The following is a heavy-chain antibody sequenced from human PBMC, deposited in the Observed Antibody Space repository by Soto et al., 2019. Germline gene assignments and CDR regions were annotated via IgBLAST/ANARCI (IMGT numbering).Heavy chain of an antibody. CDR2: INPNSGGT. D-gene: IGHD6-19*01. J-gene: IGHJ6*02. V-gene: IGHV1-2*04. CDR3: AADAYSSGWYENYYYYYGMDV. Sequence: ASVKVSCKASGYTFTGYYMHWVRQAPGQGLEWMGWINPNSGGTNYAQKFQGWVTMTRDTSISTAYMELSRLRSEDTAVYYCAADAYSSGWYENYYYYYGMDVCGQGTTVTVSS. CDR1: GYTFTGYY.